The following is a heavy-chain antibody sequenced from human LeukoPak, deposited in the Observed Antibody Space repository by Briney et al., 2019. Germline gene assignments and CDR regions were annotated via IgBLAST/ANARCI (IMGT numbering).Heavy chain of an antibody. CDR2: IFSSGST. CDR3: ASERWSRRSYFDF. D-gene: IGHD5-24*01. V-gene: IGHV4-39*07. J-gene: IGHJ4*02. CDR1: GGSVDNSNYY. Sequence: PSETLSLTCAVSGGSVDNSNYYWAWIRQPPGKGPEWIGTIFSSGSTFYSPSLETRITISVDTSMTQCSLKLSSVTAADTAVYFCASERWSRRSYFDFWGQGILVTVSS.